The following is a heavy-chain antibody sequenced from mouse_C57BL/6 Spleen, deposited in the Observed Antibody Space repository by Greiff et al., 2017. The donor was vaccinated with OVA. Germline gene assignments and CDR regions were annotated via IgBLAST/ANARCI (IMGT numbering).Heavy chain of an antibody. CDR1: GFTFSSYA. J-gene: IGHJ2*01. D-gene: IGHD2-3*01. V-gene: IGHV5-4*03. CDR3: ARAYYGYSYFDY. CDR2: ISDGGSYT. Sequence: EVNVVESGGGLVKPGGSLKLSCAASGFTFSSYAMSWVRQTPEKRLEWVATISDGGSYTYYPDNVQGRFTISRDNAKNNLYLQMSHLKSEDTAMYYCARAYYGYSYFDYWGQGTTLTVSS.